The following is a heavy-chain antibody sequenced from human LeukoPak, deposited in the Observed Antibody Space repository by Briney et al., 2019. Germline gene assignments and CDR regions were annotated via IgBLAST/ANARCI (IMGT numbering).Heavy chain of an antibody. CDR3: ARAVTSTEGY. J-gene: IGHJ4*02. CDR1: GFVFSNYW. D-gene: IGHD4-17*01. CDR2: INDGGSGK. V-gene: IGHV3-7*03. Sequence: GGSLRLSCAASGFVFSNYWMTWVRQAPGKGLEWVASINDGGSGKYYVDSVKGRFTISRDNAQKSLYLETHSLRAEDTAVYFCARAVTSTEGYWGQGTLVTVSS.